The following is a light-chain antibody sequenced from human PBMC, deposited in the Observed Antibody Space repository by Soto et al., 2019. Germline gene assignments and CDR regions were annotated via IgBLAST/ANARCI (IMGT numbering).Light chain of an antibody. V-gene: IGLV2-14*01. CDR2: DVS. CDR3: SSYTSSSTRV. J-gene: IGLJ1*01. CDR1: SSDVGGYNY. Sequence: QSVLTQPASVSGSPGQSITISCTGTSSDVGGYNYVSWYQQHPGKAHKLMIYDVSNRPSGVSNRFSGSKSGNTASLTISGLQAEDEADYYCSSYTSSSTRVFGTGTKGTVL.